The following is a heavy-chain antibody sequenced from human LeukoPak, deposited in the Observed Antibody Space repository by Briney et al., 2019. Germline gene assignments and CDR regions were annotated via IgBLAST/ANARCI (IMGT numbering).Heavy chain of an antibody. J-gene: IGHJ5*02. Sequence: GGSLRLSCAASGFIFSDYAMSWVRQAPGKGPEWVAAISGNGVTPFYADSMKGRFTVSRDNSRNTLYLQITRLSADDTAVYYCVKGHYDPFDPWGQGTRVTVTS. CDR1: GFIFSDYA. CDR2: ISGNGVTP. CDR3: VKGHYDPFDP. D-gene: IGHD3-22*01. V-gene: IGHV3-23*01.